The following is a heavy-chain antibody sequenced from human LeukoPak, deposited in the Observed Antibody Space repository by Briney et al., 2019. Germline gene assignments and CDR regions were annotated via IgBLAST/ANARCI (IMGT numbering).Heavy chain of an antibody. CDR1: GYTFTSYD. Sequence: ASVKVSCKASGYTFTSYDFNWVRQATGQRPEWMGWMSPNSGDTGYAQKLQDRVTTTRNTSISTAYMELSSLRSDDTAVYYCARGPPNWGYDYWGPGTLVTVSS. CDR2: MSPNSGDT. J-gene: IGHJ4*02. D-gene: IGHD7-27*01. V-gene: IGHV1-8*01. CDR3: ARGPPNWGYDY.